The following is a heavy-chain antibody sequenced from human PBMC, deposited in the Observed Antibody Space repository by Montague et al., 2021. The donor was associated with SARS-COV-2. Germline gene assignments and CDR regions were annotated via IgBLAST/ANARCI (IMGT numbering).Heavy chain of an antibody. Sequence: SETLSLTCSVSGEPISGFFWNWIRQPAGKGLEWIGRIYASGGTDYNPSLESRVTMSVDTSKNQFSLKVSSVTAADTAMYYCARGVVAGPPVEDYWGRGTLVTVSS. CDR1: GEPISGFF. J-gene: IGHJ4*02. V-gene: IGHV4-4*07. CDR3: ARGVVAGPPVEDY. D-gene: IGHD2-15*01. CDR2: IYASGGT.